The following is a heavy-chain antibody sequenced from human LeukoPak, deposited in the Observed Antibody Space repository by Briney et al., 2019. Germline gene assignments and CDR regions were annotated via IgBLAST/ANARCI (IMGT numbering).Heavy chain of an antibody. D-gene: IGHD3-10*01. Sequence: GGTLRLSCAASGFTFSTYAMSWVRQAPGKGLEWVSAITGSADRTHYADSVKGRFTISRDNSKNIVYLQMNSLRAKDTAVYFCARPQVVVLNPFDYWGQGTLVTVSS. CDR1: GFTFSTYA. J-gene: IGHJ4*02. CDR3: ARPQVVVLNPFDY. CDR2: ITGSADRT. V-gene: IGHV3-23*01.